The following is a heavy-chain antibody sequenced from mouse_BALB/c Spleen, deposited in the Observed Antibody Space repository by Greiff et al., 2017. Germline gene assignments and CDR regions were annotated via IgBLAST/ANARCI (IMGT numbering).Heavy chain of an antibody. CDR2: ILPGSGST. J-gene: IGHJ1*01. Sequence: VQLQQSGAELMKPGALVKISCKATGYTFSSYWIEWVKQRPGHGLEWIGEILPGSGSTNYNEKFKGKATFTADTSSNTAYMQLSSLTSEDSAVYYCARRTGVVATRWYFDVWGAGTTVTVSS. V-gene: IGHV1-9*01. D-gene: IGHD1-1*01. CDR3: ARRTGVVATRWYFDV. CDR1: GYTFSSYW.